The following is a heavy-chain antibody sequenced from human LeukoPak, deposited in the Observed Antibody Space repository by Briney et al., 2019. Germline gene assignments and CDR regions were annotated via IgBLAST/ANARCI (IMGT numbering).Heavy chain of an antibody. Sequence: SETLSLTCTVSGGSISSYYWSWIRQPPGKGLEWIGYIYYSGSTNYNPSLESRVTISVDTSKNQFSLNLSSVTAADTAVYYCARGGDSKHLVNWGQGTLVTVSS. CDR2: IYYSGST. J-gene: IGHJ4*02. V-gene: IGHV4-59*01. CDR3: ARGGDSKHLVN. D-gene: IGHD3-3*02. CDR1: GGSISSYY.